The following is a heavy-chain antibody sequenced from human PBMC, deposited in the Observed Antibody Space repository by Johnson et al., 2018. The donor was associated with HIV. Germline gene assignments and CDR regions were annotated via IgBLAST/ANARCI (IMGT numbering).Heavy chain of an antibody. CDR2: ISSSGSTK. J-gene: IGHJ3*02. CDR1: GFTFSDYY. Sequence: QVQLVESGGGVVQPGGSLRLSCAASGFTFSDYYMSWIRQAPGKGLEWVSYISSSGSTKYYADSVKGRFTISRDNSKNTLFLQMNSLRAEDTAVYYCARDPYTSAGNPFDIWGQGTLVTVSS. D-gene: IGHD3-10*01. CDR3: ARDPYTSAGNPFDI. V-gene: IGHV3-11*04.